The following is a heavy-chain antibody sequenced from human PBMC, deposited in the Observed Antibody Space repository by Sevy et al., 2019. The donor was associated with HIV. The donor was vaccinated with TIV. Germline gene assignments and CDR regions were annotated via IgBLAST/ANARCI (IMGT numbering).Heavy chain of an antibody. V-gene: IGHV3-15*07. CDR1: GFTFSNAW. J-gene: IGHJ4*02. CDR3: TTDSDVGATDY. Sequence: GGSLRRSCAASGFTFSNAWMNWVRQAPGKGLEWIGRIKSKTDGGTTDYAAPVKGRFTISRDDSKNTLYLQMNSLKTEDTAVYYCTTDSDVGATDYWGQGTLVTVSS. CDR2: IKSKTDGGTT. D-gene: IGHD1-26*01.